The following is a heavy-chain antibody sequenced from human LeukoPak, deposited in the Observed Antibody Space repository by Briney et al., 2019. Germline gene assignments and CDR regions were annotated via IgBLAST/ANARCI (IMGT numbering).Heavy chain of an antibody. D-gene: IGHD3-9*01. V-gene: IGHV4-34*01. CDR3: VRGRYYDILTGYYQPSRPYYFDY. Sequence: SETLSLTCAVYGGSFSGYYWSWIRQPPGKGLEWIGEINHSGSTNYNPSLKSRVTISVDTSKNQFSLKLSSVTAADTAVYYCVRGRYYDILTGYYQPSRPYYFDYWGQGTLVTVSS. CDR1: GGSFSGYY. J-gene: IGHJ4*02. CDR2: INHSGST.